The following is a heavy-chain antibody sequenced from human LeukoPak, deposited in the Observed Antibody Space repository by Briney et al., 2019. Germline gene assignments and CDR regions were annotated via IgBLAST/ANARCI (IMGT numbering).Heavy chain of an antibody. CDR2: INPNSGGT. V-gene: IGHV1-2*02. CDR1: GCTFTGYY. Sequence: ASVKVSCKASGCTFTGYYIHWVRQAPGQGLEWMGWINPNSGGTKYAQKFQGRVTMTRDTSISTAYMELSRLRSDDTAVYYCARDIYGSGSCYDYWGQGTLVTVSS. J-gene: IGHJ4*02. D-gene: IGHD3-10*01. CDR3: ARDIYGSGSCYDY.